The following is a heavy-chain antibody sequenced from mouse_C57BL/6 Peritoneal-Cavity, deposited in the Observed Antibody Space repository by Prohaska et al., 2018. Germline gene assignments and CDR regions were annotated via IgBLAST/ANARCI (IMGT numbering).Heavy chain of an antibody. V-gene: IGHV4-1*01. Sequence: EVKLLQSGGGLVQPGGSLKLSCAASGIDFSRYWMSWVLRAPGKGLEWIGEINPDSSTINYAPSLKDKFIISRDNAKNTLYLQMSKVRSEDTALYYCARQLGEDAMDYWGQGTSVTVSS. D-gene: IGHD4-1*01. J-gene: IGHJ4*01. CDR3: ARQLGEDAMDY. CDR1: GIDFSRYW. CDR2: INPDSSTI.